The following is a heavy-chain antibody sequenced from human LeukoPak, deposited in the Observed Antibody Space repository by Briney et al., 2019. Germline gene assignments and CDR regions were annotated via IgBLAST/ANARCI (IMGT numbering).Heavy chain of an antibody. CDR1: GFTFSSYE. D-gene: IGHD3-10*01. V-gene: IGHV3-48*03. CDR2: ISSSGSTI. J-gene: IGHJ4*02. CDR3: EREMSGSGPSFDY. Sequence: PGGSLRLSCAASGFTFSSYEMNWVRQAPGKGLEWVSYISSSGSTIYYADSVKGRFTISRDNAKNSLYLQMNSLRAEDTAVYYCEREMSGSGPSFDYWGQGTLVTVSS.